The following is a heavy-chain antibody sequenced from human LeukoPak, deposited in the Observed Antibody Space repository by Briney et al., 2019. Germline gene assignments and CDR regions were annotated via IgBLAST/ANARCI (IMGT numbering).Heavy chain of an antibody. CDR3: ARVGVTMIVVGLDDVFDI. D-gene: IGHD3-22*01. Sequence: ASVKVSCKASGYTFTGYYMHWVRQAPGQGLEWMGWINPNSGGTNYAQKFQGRVTMTRDTSISTAYMELSRLRSDDTAVYYCARVGVTMIVVGLDDVFDIWGQGTMVTVSS. J-gene: IGHJ3*02. V-gene: IGHV1-2*02. CDR1: GYTFTGYY. CDR2: INPNSGGT.